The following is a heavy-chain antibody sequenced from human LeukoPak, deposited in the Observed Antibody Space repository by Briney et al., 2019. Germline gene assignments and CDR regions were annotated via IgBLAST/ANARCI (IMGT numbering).Heavy chain of an antibody. CDR2: IYYSGST. CDR3: ARDPLQLWLERGFDY. Sequence: PSQTLSLACTVSGGSISSGDYYWSWIRQPPGKGLEWIGYIYYSGSTYYNPSLKSRVTISVDTSKNQFSLKLSSVTAADTAVYYCARDPLQLWLERGFDYWGQGTLVTVSS. D-gene: IGHD5-18*01. J-gene: IGHJ4*02. V-gene: IGHV4-30-4*01. CDR1: GGSISSGDYY.